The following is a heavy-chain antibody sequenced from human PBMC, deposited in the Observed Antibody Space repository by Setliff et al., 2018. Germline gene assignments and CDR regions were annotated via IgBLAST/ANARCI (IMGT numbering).Heavy chain of an antibody. CDR1: GFTFSSYG. D-gene: IGHD3-9*01. CDR2: ISSGSNSI. J-gene: IGHJ3*01. V-gene: IGHV3-48*01. CDR3: ARPRSRTIIGENDPFDL. Sequence: GSLRLSCAASGFTFSSYGMSWVRQAPGKGLEWISYISSGSNSIYYEDSVKGRFTISRDNSKNSVYLQMNSLRVGDTAVYYCARPRSRTIIGENDPFDLWGQGTLVTVSS.